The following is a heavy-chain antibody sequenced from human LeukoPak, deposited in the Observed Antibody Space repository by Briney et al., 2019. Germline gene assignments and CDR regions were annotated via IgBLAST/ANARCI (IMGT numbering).Heavy chain of an antibody. CDR1: GFIFSSYG. CDR2: IWYDGSNK. Sequence: PGGSLRLSCAASGFIFSSYGMHWVRQAPGKGLEWVAVIWYDGSNKYYADSVKGRFTISRDISENTLYLQMNSLRTEDTAVYYCARDLRSSGWYHWFGPWGQGTLVTVSS. J-gene: IGHJ5*02. CDR3: ARDLRSSGWYHWFGP. D-gene: IGHD6-19*01. V-gene: IGHV3-33*01.